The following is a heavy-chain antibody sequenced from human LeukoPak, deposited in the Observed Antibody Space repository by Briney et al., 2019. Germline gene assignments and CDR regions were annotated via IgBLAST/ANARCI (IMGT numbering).Heavy chain of an antibody. CDR3: ARGGGSIAARPFDP. CDR2: IIPILGIA. J-gene: IGHJ5*02. V-gene: IGHV1-69*04. CDR1: GGTFSSYA. Sequence: GASVKVSCKASGGTFSSYAISWVRQAPGQGLEWMGRIIPILGIANYAQKFQGRVTITADKSTSTAYMELSSLRSDDTAVYYCARGGGSIAARPFDPWGQGALVTVSS. D-gene: IGHD6-6*01.